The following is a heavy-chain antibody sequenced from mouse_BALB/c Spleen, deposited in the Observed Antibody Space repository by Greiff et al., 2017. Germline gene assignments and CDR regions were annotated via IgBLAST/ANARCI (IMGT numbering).Heavy chain of an antibody. CDR3: ARGSCSSYLYFDY. CDR1: GYSFTSYY. CDR2: IDPFNGGT. D-gene: IGHD1-1*01. Sequence: EVQLQQSGPELMKPGASVKISCKASGYSFTSYYMHWVKQSHGKSLEWIGYIDPFNGGTSYNQKFKGKATLTVDKSSSTAYMHLSSLTSEDSAVYYGARGSCSSYLYFDYWGQGTTLTVSS. J-gene: IGHJ2*01. V-gene: IGHV1S135*01.